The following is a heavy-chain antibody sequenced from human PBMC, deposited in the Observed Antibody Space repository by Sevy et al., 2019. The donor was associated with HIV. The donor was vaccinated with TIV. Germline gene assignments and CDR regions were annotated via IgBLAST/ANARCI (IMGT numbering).Heavy chain of an antibody. CDR1: GGNFRNYV. CDR3: ARLYPCGGACYHFDS. J-gene: IGHJ4*02. CDR2: IIPTSGTA. V-gene: IGHV1-69*13. D-gene: IGHD2-21*02. Sequence: ASVKVSCKASGGNFRNYVISWVRQAPGQGLEWMGGIIPTSGTANYAQKFQGRVTIIADESTSTAYMELSSLRSEDTAVYYCARLYPCGGACYHFDSWGQGTLVTVSS.